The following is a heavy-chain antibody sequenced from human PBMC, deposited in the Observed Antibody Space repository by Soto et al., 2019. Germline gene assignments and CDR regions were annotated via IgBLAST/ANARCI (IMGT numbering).Heavy chain of an antibody. V-gene: IGHV4-61*01. Sequence: TLSLTCTVSGGSVSSGSYYWSWIRQPPGKGLEWIGYIYYSGSTNYNPSLKSRVTISVDTSKNQFSLKLSSVTAADTAVYYCARSGSGYYYVNYWGQGTLVTVSS. CDR3: ARSGSGYYYVNY. J-gene: IGHJ4*02. D-gene: IGHD3-22*01. CDR2: IYYSGST. CDR1: GGSVSSGSYY.